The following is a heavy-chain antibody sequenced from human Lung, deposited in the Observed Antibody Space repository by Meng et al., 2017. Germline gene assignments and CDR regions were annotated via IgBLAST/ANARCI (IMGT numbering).Heavy chain of an antibody. CDR3: VRRTYSSGWYFDY. D-gene: IGHD6-19*01. CDR1: RGCLSGYY. CDR2: IIDSGRT. J-gene: IGHJ4*02. V-gene: IGHV4-34*02. Sequence: HVQIQQWSSGLLKTSETLSLTCAVYRGCLSGYYWSLILQRLWKVLEWIGEIIDSGRTNYNRSRKSRVTISVDTSKNKFSLRVTCGSAADRAVYYCVRRTYSSGWYFDYWRQGPLVTVSS.